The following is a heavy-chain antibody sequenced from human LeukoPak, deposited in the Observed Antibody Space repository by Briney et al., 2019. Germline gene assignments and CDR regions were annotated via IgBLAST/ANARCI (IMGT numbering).Heavy chain of an antibody. CDR2: FYSSGST. Sequence: PSETLSLTCTVSGGSISSYYWSWIRQPAGKGLEWIGRFYSSGSTTYNPSLKSRVTMSVDTSKNQFSLRLSSVTAADTAVYYCARLGGSYDDYWGQGTLVTVSS. CDR1: GGSISSYY. D-gene: IGHD1-26*01. V-gene: IGHV4-4*07. CDR3: ARLGGSYDDY. J-gene: IGHJ4*02.